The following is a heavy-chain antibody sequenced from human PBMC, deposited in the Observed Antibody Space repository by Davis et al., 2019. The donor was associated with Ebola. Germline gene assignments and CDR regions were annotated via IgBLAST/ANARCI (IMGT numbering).Heavy chain of an antibody. CDR1: GFTFSSYA. CDR3: AKDDCSSTSCYCDY. D-gene: IGHD2-2*01. CDR2: ISGSGGST. Sequence: GESLKISCAASGFTFSSYAMSWVRQAPGKGLEWVSAISGSGGSTYYADSVKGRFTISRDNSKNTLYLQMNSLRAEDTAVYYCAKDDCSSTSCYCDYWGQGTLVTVSS. V-gene: IGHV3-23*01. J-gene: IGHJ4*02.